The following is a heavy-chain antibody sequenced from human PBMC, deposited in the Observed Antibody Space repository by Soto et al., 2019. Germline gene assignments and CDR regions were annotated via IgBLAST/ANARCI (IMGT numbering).Heavy chain of an antibody. CDR3: AREAGTWHLPLNWFDP. CDR1: GFTFSSYS. V-gene: IGHV3-48*02. CDR2: ISSSSSTI. J-gene: IGHJ5*02. D-gene: IGHD6-19*01. Sequence: GGSLRLSCAASGFTFSSYSMNWVRQAPGKGLEWVSYISSSSSTIYYADSVKGRFTISRDNAKNSLYLQMNSLRDEDTAVYYCAREAGTWHLPLNWFDPWGQGSLVTVSS.